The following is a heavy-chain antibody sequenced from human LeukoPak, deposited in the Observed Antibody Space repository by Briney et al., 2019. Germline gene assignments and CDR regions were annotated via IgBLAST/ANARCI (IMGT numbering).Heavy chain of an antibody. CDR3: AELTSMVEQY. CDR2: INSDGSST. CDR1: GFTFSSYW. D-gene: IGHD3-10*01. V-gene: IGHV3-74*01. J-gene: IGHJ4*02. Sequence: GGFLRLSCEASGFTFSSYWMHWVRQVPGKGLVWVSRINSDGSSTSYADSVKGRFTISRDNAKNTLYLQMNSLRAEDTAVYYCAELTSMVEQYWGQGTLVTVSS.